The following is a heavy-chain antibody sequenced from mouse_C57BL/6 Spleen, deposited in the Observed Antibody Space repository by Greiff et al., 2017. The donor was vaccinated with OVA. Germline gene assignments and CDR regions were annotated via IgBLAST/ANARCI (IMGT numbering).Heavy chain of an antibody. Sequence: QVQLQQPGAELVKPGASVKLSCKASGYTFTSYWMQWVKQRPGQGLEWIGEIDPSDSYTNYNQKFKGKATLTVDTSSSTAYMQLSSLTSEDSAVYDCARKAAGYYAMDYWGQGTSVTVSS. CDR1: GYTFTSYW. CDR2: IDPSDSYT. V-gene: IGHV1-50*01. J-gene: IGHJ4*01. CDR3: ARKAAGYYAMDY.